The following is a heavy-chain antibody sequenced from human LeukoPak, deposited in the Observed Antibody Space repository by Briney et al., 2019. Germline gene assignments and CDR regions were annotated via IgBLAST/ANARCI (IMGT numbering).Heavy chain of an antibody. D-gene: IGHD3-9*01. CDR3: AAGYSGSDY. J-gene: IGHJ4*02. V-gene: IGHV3-30*04. Sequence: GGSLRLSCAASGFTFSSYAMHWVRQAPGKGLEWVAVISYDGSNKYYADSVKGRFTISRDNSKNTLYLQMNSLRAEDTAVYYCAAGYSGSDYWGQGTLVTVSS. CDR1: GFTFSSYA. CDR2: ISYDGSNK.